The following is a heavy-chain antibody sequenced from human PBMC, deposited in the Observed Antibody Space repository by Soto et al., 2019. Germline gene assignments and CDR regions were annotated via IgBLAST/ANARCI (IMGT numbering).Heavy chain of an antibody. V-gene: IGHV1-18*01. Sequence: QVQLVQSGAEMKQPGASVKVSCKTSCYAFSVYRLSWVRQGPGQGLEWMGWISGYNGNTDYAQKFQGRVTMTTDTSTSTAYMDLRSLRSDDTAVYYCARDLGPPNWFDSWGQGTLVTVSS. CDR1: CYAFSVYR. CDR2: ISGYNGNT. CDR3: ARDLGPPNWFDS. D-gene: IGHD2-8*01. J-gene: IGHJ5*01.